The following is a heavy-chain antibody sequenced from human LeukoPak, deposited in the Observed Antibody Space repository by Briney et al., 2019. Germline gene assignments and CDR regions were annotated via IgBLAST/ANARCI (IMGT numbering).Heavy chain of an antibody. CDR1: VFTFRHHW. D-gene: IGHD3/OR15-3a*01. CDR3: SKGTYGFGL. Sequence: GGSLRLSYAAWVFTFRHHWMHCVRQAPGKGLVWVSRIISDGSTTNYADAVKGRFTISRDNAKNTLYLQMNSLRAEDTAIYYWSKGTYGFGLWGQGTPVTVSS. V-gene: IGHV3-74*01. CDR2: IISDGSTT. J-gene: IGHJ4*02.